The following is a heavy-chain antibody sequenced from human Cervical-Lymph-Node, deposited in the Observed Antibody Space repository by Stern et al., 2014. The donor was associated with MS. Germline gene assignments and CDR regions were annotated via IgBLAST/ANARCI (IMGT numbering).Heavy chain of an antibody. Sequence: EVQLVESGGGLVKPGGSLRLSCEVFGFPFSNSSMNWFRQAPGKGLEWVSSISSSSAYIYSAASVKGRFTISRDNAKNSLYLQMNSLRAEDTAVYYCARDGGDFWGQGTLVTVSS. J-gene: IGHJ4*02. CDR3: ARDGGDF. CDR2: ISSSSAYI. D-gene: IGHD3-16*01. V-gene: IGHV3-21*01. CDR1: GFPFSNSS.